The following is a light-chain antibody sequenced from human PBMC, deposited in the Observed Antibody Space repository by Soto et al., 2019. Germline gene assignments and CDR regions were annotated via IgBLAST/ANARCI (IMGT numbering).Light chain of an antibody. CDR2: GNS. J-gene: IGLJ2*01. CDR3: QSYDSSLSGVV. Sequence: QSVLTQPPSVSGAPGQRGTISCTRSSSNIGAGYDVHWYQQLPGTAPKLLIYGNSNRPSGVPDRFSGSKSGTSASLAITGLQAEDEAVYYCQSYDSSLSGVVFGGGTKLTVL. V-gene: IGLV1-40*01. CDR1: SSNIGAGYD.